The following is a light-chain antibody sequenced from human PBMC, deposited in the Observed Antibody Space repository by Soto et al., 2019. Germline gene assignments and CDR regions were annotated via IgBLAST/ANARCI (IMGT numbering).Light chain of an antibody. CDR1: QSVTNNY. CDR2: DAS. J-gene: IGKJ4*01. CDR3: QQCSLSPLT. Sequence: EIVLTQSPRTLSLSPGERATLSCRASQSVTNNYLAWYQQKPGQAPRLLIDDASRRATGIPDRFSGSGSGTDFTLTISRLEPEDFAVYYCQQCSLSPLTFGGGTKVDI. V-gene: IGKV3-20*01.